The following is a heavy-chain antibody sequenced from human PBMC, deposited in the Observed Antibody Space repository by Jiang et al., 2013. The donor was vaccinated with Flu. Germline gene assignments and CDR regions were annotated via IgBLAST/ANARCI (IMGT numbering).Heavy chain of an antibody. CDR3: ARHVAVRYSDYYYYYGMDV. Sequence: GAEVKKPGESLKISCKGSGYSFTSYWIGWVRQMPGKGLEWMGIIYPGDSDTRYSPSFQGQVTISADKSISTAYLQWSSLKASDTAMYYCARHVAVRYSDYYYYYGMDVWGQGTTVTVSS. D-gene: IGHD2-21*01. V-gene: IGHV5-51*01. J-gene: IGHJ6*02. CDR1: GYSFTSYW. CDR2: IYPGDSDT.